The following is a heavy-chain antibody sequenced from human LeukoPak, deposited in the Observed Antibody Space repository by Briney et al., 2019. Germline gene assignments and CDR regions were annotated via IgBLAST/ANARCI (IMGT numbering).Heavy chain of an antibody. CDR3: ARAPTAMDPFDY. CDR2: INPNSGGT. CDR1: GYTFTGYY. V-gene: IGHV1-2*02. Sequence: ASVKVSCKASGYTFTGYYMHWVRQAPGQGLEWMGWINPNSGGTNYAQKFQGRVTMTRDTSISTAYMELSGLRSDDTAVYYCARAPTAMDPFDYWGQGTLVTVSS. J-gene: IGHJ4*02. D-gene: IGHD5-18*01.